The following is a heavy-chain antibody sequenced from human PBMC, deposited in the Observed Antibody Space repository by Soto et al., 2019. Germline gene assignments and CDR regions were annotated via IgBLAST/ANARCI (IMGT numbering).Heavy chain of an antibody. D-gene: IGHD6-13*01. CDR2: INHSGST. V-gene: IGHV4-34*01. CDR1: GGSFSGYY. CDR3: ARPLGLRQQLPFDY. Sequence: SETLSLTCAVYGGSFSGYYWSWIRQPPGKGLEWIGEINHSGSTNYNPSLKSRVTISVDTSKNQFSLKLSSVTAADTAVYYCARPLGLRQQLPFDYWGQGTLVTVSS. J-gene: IGHJ4*02.